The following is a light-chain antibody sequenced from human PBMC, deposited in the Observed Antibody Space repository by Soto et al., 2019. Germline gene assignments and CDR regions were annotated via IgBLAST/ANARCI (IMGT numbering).Light chain of an antibody. Sequence: EIVLTQSPGTLSLSPGERATLSCRASQSVSSSYLAWYQQKPGQPPRLLIYGASSRDTGIPYRFSGSGSGTDFTLTISSLEPDDFAVYYCQQYGSSPFTFGPGTKVDIK. J-gene: IGKJ3*01. CDR3: QQYGSSPFT. CDR1: QSVSSSY. CDR2: GAS. V-gene: IGKV3-20*01.